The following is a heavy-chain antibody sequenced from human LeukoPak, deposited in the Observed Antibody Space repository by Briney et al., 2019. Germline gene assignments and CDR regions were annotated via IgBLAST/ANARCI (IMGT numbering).Heavy chain of an antibody. CDR3: AKDGGPSSYSSGFVS. CDR1: GFTFSSYG. D-gene: IGHD6-19*01. V-gene: IGHV3-30*02. J-gene: IGHJ4*02. CDR2: IRYDGSNK. Sequence: PGGSLRLSCAASGFTFSSYGMHWVRQAPGKGLEWVAFIRYDGSNKYYADSVKDRFTISRDNSKNTLYLQMNSLRAEDTAVYYCAKDGGPSSYSSGFVSWGQGTLVTVSS.